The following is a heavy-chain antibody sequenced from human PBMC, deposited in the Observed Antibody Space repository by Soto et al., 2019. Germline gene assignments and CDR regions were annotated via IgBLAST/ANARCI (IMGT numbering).Heavy chain of an antibody. CDR1: GGSISSSNYY. Sequence: SETLSLTCTVSGGSISSSNYYWGWIRQPPGKGLEWIGNIYYSGSTYYSPSLKSRVTISVDTSKNQFSLKLSSVTAADTAVYYCARDLLGWFGDYDAFDIWGQGTMVTVSS. D-gene: IGHD3-10*01. CDR3: ARDLLGWFGDYDAFDI. V-gene: IGHV4-39*07. J-gene: IGHJ3*02. CDR2: IYYSGST.